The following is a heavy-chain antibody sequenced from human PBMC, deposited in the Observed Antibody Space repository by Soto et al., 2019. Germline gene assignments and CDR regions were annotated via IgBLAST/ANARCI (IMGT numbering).Heavy chain of an antibody. J-gene: IGHJ4*02. CDR1: GFIFSSYA. V-gene: IGHV3-64*01. CDR3: ARVYRTPDYDILTGGLRHFDY. Sequence: PGGSLRLSCAASGFIFSSYAMHWVRQAPGKGLEYVSAISSNGGSTYYANSVKGRFTISRDNSKNTLYLQMGSLRAEDMAVYYCARVYRTPDYDILTGGLRHFDYWGQGTLVTVSS. CDR2: ISSNGGST. D-gene: IGHD3-9*01.